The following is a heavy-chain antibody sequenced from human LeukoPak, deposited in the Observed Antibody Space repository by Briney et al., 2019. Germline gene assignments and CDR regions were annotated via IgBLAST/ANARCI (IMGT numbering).Heavy chain of an antibody. CDR3: ARIFIRNGYSSYFDC. Sequence: SETLSLTCTVSGFSIISGHYWGWVRQPPGAGLEWIGNVYQSGTTYYNPSLKSRVTTSVDMSKNQFSLRLRPVTAADTAVYYCARIFIRNGYSSYFDCWGQGTLVTVSS. CDR2: VYQSGTT. D-gene: IGHD5-18*01. CDR1: GFSIISGHY. V-gene: IGHV4-38-2*02. J-gene: IGHJ4*02.